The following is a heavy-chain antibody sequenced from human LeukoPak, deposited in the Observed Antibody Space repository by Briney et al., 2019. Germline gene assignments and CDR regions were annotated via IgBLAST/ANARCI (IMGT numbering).Heavy chain of an antibody. V-gene: IGHV3-30*18. D-gene: IGHD6-13*01. CDR1: GFTFSSYG. CDR3: AKAVHSSSWGNWFDP. Sequence: GGSLRLSCAASGFTFSSYGMHWVRQAPGKGLEWVAVISYDGSNKYYADSVKGRFTISRDNSKNTLYLQMNSPRAEDTAVYYCAKAVHSSSWGNWFDPWGQGTLVTVSS. J-gene: IGHJ5*02. CDR2: ISYDGSNK.